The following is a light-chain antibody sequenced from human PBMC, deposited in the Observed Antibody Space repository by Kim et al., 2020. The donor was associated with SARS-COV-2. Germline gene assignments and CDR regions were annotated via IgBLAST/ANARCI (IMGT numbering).Light chain of an antibody. Sequence: QSALTQPASVSGSPGQSITISCTGTGSDVGAHSYVSWYQQHPGKAPKLILYEVTDRPSGVSDRFSGSKSGNTASLTITGLHAEDEADYYCSSFTTVNTFYVFGTGTKVTVL. CDR3: SSFTTVNTFYV. J-gene: IGLJ1*01. CDR1: GSDVGAHSY. V-gene: IGLV2-14*01. CDR2: EVT.